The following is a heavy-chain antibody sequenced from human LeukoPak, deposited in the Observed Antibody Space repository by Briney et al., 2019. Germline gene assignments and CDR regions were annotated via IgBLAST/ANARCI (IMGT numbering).Heavy chain of an antibody. CDR2: TYSGGST. D-gene: IGHD3-10*01. Sequence: GGSLRLSCAASGFTVSSNYMSWVRQAPGKGLEWVSVTYSGGSTYYADSVKGRFTISRDNFKNTLYLQMNSLRAEDTAVYYCARAHITMVRGVRIYYFDYWGQGTLVTVSS. CDR3: ARAHITMVRGVRIYYFDY. J-gene: IGHJ4*02. V-gene: IGHV3-53*01. CDR1: GFTVSSNY.